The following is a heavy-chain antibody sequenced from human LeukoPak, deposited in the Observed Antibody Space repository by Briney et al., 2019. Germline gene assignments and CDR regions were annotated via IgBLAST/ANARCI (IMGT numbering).Heavy chain of an antibody. D-gene: IGHD2-15*01. CDR2: IYTSGST. CDR3: ARGRYCSGGSCYQGYYYMDV. CDR1: GGSISSGGYY. Sequence: PSETLSLTCTVSGGSISSGGYYWSWIRQHPGEGLEWIGRIYTSGSTNYNPSLKSRVTISVDTSKNQFSLKLSSVTAADTAVYYCARGRYCSGGSCYQGYYYMDVWGKGTTVTVSS. J-gene: IGHJ6*03. V-gene: IGHV4-61*02.